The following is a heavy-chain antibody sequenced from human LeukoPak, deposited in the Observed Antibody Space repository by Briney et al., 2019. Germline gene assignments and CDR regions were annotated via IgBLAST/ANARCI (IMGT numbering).Heavy chain of an antibody. CDR2: ISGSGGST. D-gene: IGHD5-12*01. CDR3: AKSTGYGTLGSPYYFDY. V-gene: IGHV3-23*01. Sequence: GGSLRLSCAASGFTFSSYAMSWVRQAPGKGLEWVSAISGSGGSTYYADSVRGRFTISRDNSKNTLYLQMNSLRAEDTAVYYCAKSTGYGTLGSPYYFDYWGQGTLVTVSS. CDR1: GFTFSSYA. J-gene: IGHJ4*02.